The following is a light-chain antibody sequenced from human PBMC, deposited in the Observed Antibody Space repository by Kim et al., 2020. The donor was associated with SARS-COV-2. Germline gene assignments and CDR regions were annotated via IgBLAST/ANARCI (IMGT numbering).Light chain of an antibody. CDR1: QSVSSY. J-gene: IGKJ4*01. V-gene: IGKV3-11*01. CDR2: DAS. Sequence: EIVLTQSPATLSLSPGERATLSCRASQSVSSYLVWYQQKPGQAPRLLIYDASNRATGIPARFSGSGSGTDFTLTISSLEPEDSAVYYCLQRSNMPLTFGGGTKVDIK. CDR3: LQRSNMPLT.